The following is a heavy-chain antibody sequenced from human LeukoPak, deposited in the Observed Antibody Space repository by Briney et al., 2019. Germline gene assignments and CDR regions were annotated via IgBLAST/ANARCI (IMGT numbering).Heavy chain of an antibody. Sequence: GASAKVSCKASGYIFMQYGISWVRQAPGQGLEWMAWISTYNGNANYAQKFQGRVTMTTDTSTSTAYMEPRSLRSDDTAVYYCARRTGYNSYYMDVWGQGTTAIVSS. D-gene: IGHD3/OR15-3a*01. CDR1: GYIFMQYG. CDR2: ISTYNGNA. J-gene: IGHJ6*03. CDR3: ARRTGYNSYYMDV. V-gene: IGHV1-18*01.